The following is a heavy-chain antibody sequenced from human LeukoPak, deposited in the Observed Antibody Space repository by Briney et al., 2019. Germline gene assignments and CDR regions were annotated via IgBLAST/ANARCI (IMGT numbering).Heavy chain of an antibody. CDR3: ARDRTVKPGDYYYYYGMDV. D-gene: IGHD4-17*01. J-gene: IGHJ6*02. CDR1: GYTFTGYY. CDR2: INPNSGGT. Sequence: GASVKVSCKASGYTFTGYYMHWVRQAPGQGLEWMGWINPNSGGTNYAQKFQGRVTMTRDTSISTAYMELSRLRSDDTAVYYCARDRTVKPGDYYYYYGMDVWGQGTTVTVSS. V-gene: IGHV1-2*02.